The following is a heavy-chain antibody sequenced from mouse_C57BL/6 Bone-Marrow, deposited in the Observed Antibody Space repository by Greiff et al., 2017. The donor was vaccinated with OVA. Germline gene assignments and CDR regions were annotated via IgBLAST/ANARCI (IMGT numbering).Heavy chain of an antibody. CDR3: ARGGLRRAMDY. V-gene: IGHV3-6*01. CDR2: ISYDGSN. J-gene: IGHJ4*01. CDR1: GYSITSGYY. Sequence: DVQLQESGPGLVKPSQSLSLTCSVTGYSITSGYYWNWIRQFPGNKLEWMGYISYDGSNNYNQSFKNRISNTRDKTKNQLFLKLNSVATEDTATYNCARGGLRRAMDYWGQGTSVTVSS. D-gene: IGHD1-1*01.